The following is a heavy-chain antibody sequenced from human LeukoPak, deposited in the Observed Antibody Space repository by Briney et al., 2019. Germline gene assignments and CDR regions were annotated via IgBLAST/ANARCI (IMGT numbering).Heavy chain of an antibody. J-gene: IGHJ4*02. Sequence: PGGSLRLSCEASGFTFSNDFMTWVRQAPGKGLVWVSRINTDESKINHADSVKGRFTISRDNAKNMLYLQMNSLRAEDTAVYYCARGGLFKYFFDYWGQGTPVTVSS. V-gene: IGHV3-74*01. CDR3: ARGGLFKYFFDY. D-gene: IGHD2-15*01. CDR2: INTDESKI. CDR1: GFTFSNDF.